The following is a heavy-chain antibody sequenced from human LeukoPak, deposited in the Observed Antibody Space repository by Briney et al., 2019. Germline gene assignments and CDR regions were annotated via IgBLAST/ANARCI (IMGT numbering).Heavy chain of an antibody. Sequence: GGSLRLSCAASGFTFSSYWMSWVRQAPGKGPEWVANIKQDGSEKYYVDSVKGRFTISRDNAKNSLYLQMNSLRAEDTAVYYCARDISGYDSPGDYWGQGTLVTVSS. CDR3: ARDISGYDSPGDY. V-gene: IGHV3-7*01. D-gene: IGHD5-12*01. CDR2: IKQDGSEK. J-gene: IGHJ4*02. CDR1: GFTFSSYW.